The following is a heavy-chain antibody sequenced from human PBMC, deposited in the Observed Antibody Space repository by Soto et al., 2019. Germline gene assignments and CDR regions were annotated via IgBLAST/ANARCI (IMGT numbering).Heavy chain of an antibody. Sequence: QLQLQESGPGLVKPSETLSLTCTVSGGSISSSSYYWGWIRQPPGKGLEWIGSIYYSGSTYYNPSLKSRVTISVDTSKNQFSLKLSSVTAADTAVYYCARPHDVLLWFGDSPSEYWGQGTLVTVSS. CDR1: GGSISSSSYY. V-gene: IGHV4-39*01. CDR2: IYYSGST. D-gene: IGHD3-10*01. CDR3: ARPHDVLLWFGDSPSEY. J-gene: IGHJ4*02.